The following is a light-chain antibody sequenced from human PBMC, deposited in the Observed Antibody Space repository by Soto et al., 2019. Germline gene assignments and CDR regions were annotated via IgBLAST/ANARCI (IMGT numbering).Light chain of an antibody. J-gene: IGLJ3*02. V-gene: IGLV2-23*02. CDR1: SSDIGSYNL. Sequence: QSVLTQPPSVSGSLGQSISISCTGTSSDIGSYNLVSWYQQYPGKAPKLMILEVSERPSGVSNRFSGSKSGDTASLTISGLQAEDEADYYCCSYAGSGKVVFGGGTKLTVL. CDR3: CSYAGSGKVV. CDR2: EVS.